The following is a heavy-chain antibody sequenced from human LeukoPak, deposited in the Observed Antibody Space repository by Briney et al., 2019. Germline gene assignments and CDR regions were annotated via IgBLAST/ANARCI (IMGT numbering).Heavy chain of an antibody. D-gene: IGHD1-26*01. J-gene: IGHJ4*02. V-gene: IGHV2-5*01. CDR3: AHDSVGVTGFDY. CDR2: IFWNDDK. Sequence: ESGPTLVKPTQTLXLTCTFSGFSLSTSGVGVGWIRQPPGKALEWLATIFWNDDKRYSPSLKSRLTITKDTSKNQVVLAMTNMDPVDTATYYCAHDSVGVTGFDYWGQGTLVTVSS. CDR1: GFSLSTSGVG.